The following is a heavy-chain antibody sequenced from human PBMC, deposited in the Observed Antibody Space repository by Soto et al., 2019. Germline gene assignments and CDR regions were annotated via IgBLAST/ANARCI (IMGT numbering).Heavy chain of an antibody. CDR3: ARDRYGDYVGHYYYYGMDV. Sequence: EVQLVESGGGLVQPGGSLRLSCAASGFTVSSNYMSWVRQAPGKGLEWVSVIYSGGSTYYADSVKGRFTISRDNSKNTLYLQMNSLRAEDTAVYYCARDRYGDYVGHYYYYGMDVWGQGTTVTVSS. CDR1: GFTVSSNY. D-gene: IGHD4-17*01. J-gene: IGHJ6*02. V-gene: IGHV3-66*01. CDR2: IYSGGST.